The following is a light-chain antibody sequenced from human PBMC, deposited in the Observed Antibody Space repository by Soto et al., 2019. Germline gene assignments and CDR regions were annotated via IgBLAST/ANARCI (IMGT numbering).Light chain of an antibody. CDR1: SSDVGGYNS. V-gene: IGLV2-11*01. Sequence: QSVLTQPRSVSGSPGQSVTMSCTGASSDVGGYNSVSWYQEHPGKAPKLIIYDVSKRPSGVPDRFSGSKSGDTASLTISGLQADDEADYYCCSYAGSYTYVVFGGGTQLTVL. J-gene: IGLJ2*01. CDR2: DVS. CDR3: CSYAGSYTYVV.